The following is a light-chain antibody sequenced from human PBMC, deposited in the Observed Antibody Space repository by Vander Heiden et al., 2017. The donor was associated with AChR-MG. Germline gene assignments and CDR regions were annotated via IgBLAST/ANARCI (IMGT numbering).Light chain of an antibody. V-gene: IGKV3-20*01. CDR3: QQENNSPFT. CDR1: QSVDSNY. CDR2: GAS. Sequence: EIVLTQSPGTLSLSPGERATLSCRASQSVDSNYLAWYQQKPGQTPRLLIYGASSRATGIPDRFSGSGSATDFTLTISSLEPEDFALYYCQQENNSPFTFGHGTKVDIK. J-gene: IGKJ3*01.